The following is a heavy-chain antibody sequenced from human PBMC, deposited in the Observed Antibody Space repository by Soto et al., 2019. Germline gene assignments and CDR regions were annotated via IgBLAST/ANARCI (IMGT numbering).Heavy chain of an antibody. V-gene: IGHV3-30-3*01. CDR3: ARASGHIYATLHGPFDH. CDR1: GFTFNRHP. CDR2: ISHDGNNK. Sequence: QVQLVESGGGVVQPGRSLRLSCAASGFTFNRHPLHWVRQAPGKGREWVAVISHDGNNKYYADSVKGRFTISRDNSMNMLYLQMHGLRTEDTAIFYCARASGHIYATLHGPFDHWGQGALVTVSS. J-gene: IGHJ4*02. D-gene: IGHD2-8*01.